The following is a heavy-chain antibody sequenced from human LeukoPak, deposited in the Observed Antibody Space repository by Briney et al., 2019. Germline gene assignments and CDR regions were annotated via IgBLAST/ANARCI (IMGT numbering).Heavy chain of an antibody. CDR2: ISGSGGST. CDR1: GFTFSSYA. D-gene: IGHD3-10*01. Sequence: GGSLRLSCAASGFTFSSYAMSWVRQAPGTGLEWVSAISGSGGSTYYADSVKGRFTISRDNSKNTLYLQMNSLRAEDAAVYYCAKAMGNYYGSGSYYNEDYWGQGTLVTVSS. J-gene: IGHJ4*02. V-gene: IGHV3-23*01. CDR3: AKAMGNYYGSGSYYNEDY.